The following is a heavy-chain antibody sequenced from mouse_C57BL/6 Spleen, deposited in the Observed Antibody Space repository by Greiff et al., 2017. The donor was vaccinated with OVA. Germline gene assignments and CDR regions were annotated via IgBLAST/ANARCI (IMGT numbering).Heavy chain of an antibody. CDR1: GYAFSSSW. CDR3: ASPQGGGAWFAY. Sequence: VQLVESGPELVKPGASVKISCKASGYAFSSSWMNWVKQRPGKGLEWIGRIYPGDGDTNYNGKFKGKATLTADKSSSTAYMQLSSLTSEDSAVYFCASPQGGGAWFAYWGQGTLVTVSA. J-gene: IGHJ3*01. CDR2: IYPGDGDT. V-gene: IGHV1-82*01.